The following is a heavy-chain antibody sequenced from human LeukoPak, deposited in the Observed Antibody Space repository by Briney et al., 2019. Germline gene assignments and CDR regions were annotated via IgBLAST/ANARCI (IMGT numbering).Heavy chain of an antibody. D-gene: IGHD3-22*01. CDR2: ISWDGGST. CDR3: AKDVGRRRTTVTTVIRGGNYYDRSGYPDY. CDR1: GFTFDDYT. V-gene: IGHV3-43*01. J-gene: IGHJ4*02. Sequence: GGSLRLSCAASGFTFDDYTMHWVRQAPGKGLEWVSLISWDGGSTYYADSVKGRFTISRDNSKNSLYLQMNSLRTEDTALYYCAKDVGRRRTTVTTVIRGGNYYDRSGYPDYWGQGTLVTVSS.